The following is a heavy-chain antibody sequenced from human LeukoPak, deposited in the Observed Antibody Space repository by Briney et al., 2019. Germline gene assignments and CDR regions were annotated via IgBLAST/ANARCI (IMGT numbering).Heavy chain of an antibody. CDR2: ISGSGGST. J-gene: IGHJ3*02. V-gene: IGHV3-23*01. D-gene: IGHD6-19*01. CDR3: AKAPPRKWLLNHYPAFDI. Sequence: GGSLGLSCAASGFTFSSYAMSWVRQAPGKGLEWVSAISGSGGSTYYADSVKGRFTISRDNSKNTLYLQMNSLRAEDTAVYYCAKAPPRKWLLNHYPAFDIWGQGTMVTVSS. CDR1: GFTFSSYA.